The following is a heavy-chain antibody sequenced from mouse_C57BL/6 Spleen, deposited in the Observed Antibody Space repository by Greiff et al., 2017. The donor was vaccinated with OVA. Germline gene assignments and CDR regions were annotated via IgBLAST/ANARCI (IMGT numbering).Heavy chain of an antibody. Sequence: QVQLQQSGPELVKPGASVKISCKASGYAFSSSWMNWVKQRPGKGLEWIGRIYPGDGDTNYNGKFKGKATLTADKSSSTAYMQLSSLTSEDSAVYFCARVTASNYYFDYWGQGTTLTVSS. V-gene: IGHV1-82*01. CDR2: IYPGDGDT. CDR3: ARVTASNYYFDY. CDR1: GYAFSSSW. J-gene: IGHJ2*01. D-gene: IGHD1-2*01.